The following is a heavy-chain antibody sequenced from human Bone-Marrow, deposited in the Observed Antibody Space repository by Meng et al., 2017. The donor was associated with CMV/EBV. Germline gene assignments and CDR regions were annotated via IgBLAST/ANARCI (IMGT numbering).Heavy chain of an antibody. CDR2: ISWNGASF. D-gene: IGHD3/OR15-3a*01. CDR3: ARDFGPHCDKLIRASNGMDV. J-gene: IGHJ6*02. CDR1: GFSFDNYA. Sequence: GGSRRLSCAASGFSFDNYAMHWVRQAPGKGLEWVSGISWNGASFGYADSVQGRFTISRDNAKKSLYLQINSLRVEDTALYYCARDFGPHCDKLIRASNGMDVWGQGTTVTVSS. V-gene: IGHV3-9*01.